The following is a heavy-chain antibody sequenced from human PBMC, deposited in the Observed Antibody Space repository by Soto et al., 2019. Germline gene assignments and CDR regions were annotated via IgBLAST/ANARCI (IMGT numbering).Heavy chain of an antibody. Sequence: QVQLVESGGGVVQPGRSLRLSCAASGFTFSSYAMHWVRQAPGKGLEWVAVISYDGSNKYYADSVKGRFTISRDNSKNTLYLQMNSLRAEDTAVYYCARDHSKDIVVVVAATGPGYWGQGTLVTVSS. CDR3: ARDHSKDIVVVVAATGPGY. J-gene: IGHJ4*02. V-gene: IGHV3-30-3*01. CDR1: GFTFSSYA. D-gene: IGHD2-15*01. CDR2: ISYDGSNK.